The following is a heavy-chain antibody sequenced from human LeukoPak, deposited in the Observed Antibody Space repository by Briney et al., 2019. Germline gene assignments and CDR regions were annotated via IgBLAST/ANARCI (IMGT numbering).Heavy chain of an antibody. D-gene: IGHD4-17*01. CDR2: IKQDESDK. CDR3: ARDTAGDLDN. V-gene: IGHV3-7*01. Sequence: GGSLRLSCAASGFTFSNFWMAWVRQPPGKGLEWVANIKQDESDKNYVDSVKGRFTISRDNAKNSLYLQMNNLRAEDTAVYYCARDTAGDLDNWGQGTLVTVSS. CDR1: GFTFSNFW. J-gene: IGHJ4*02.